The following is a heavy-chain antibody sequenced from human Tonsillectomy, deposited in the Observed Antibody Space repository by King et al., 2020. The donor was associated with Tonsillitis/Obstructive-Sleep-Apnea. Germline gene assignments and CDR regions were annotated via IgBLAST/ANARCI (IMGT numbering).Heavy chain of an antibody. CDR3: ARQDYYDSSGYWYYYYGMDV. D-gene: IGHD3-22*01. CDR1: GGSISSSSYY. Sequence: QLQESGPGLVKPSETLSLTCTVSGGSISSSSYYWGWIRQPPGKGLEWIGSIYYSGSTYYNPSLKSRVTISVDTSKSQFSLKLSSVTAADTAVYYCARQDYYDSSGYWYYYYGMDVWGQGTTVTVSS. V-gene: IGHV4-39*01. J-gene: IGHJ6*02. CDR2: IYYSGST.